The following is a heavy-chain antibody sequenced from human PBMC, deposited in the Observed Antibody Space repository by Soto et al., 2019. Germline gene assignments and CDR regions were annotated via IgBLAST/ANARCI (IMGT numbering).Heavy chain of an antibody. J-gene: IGHJ6*02. CDR1: GFIFANYG. V-gene: IGHV3-30*18. CDR3: AKARGANNWANYYGLDV. D-gene: IGHD1-1*01. CDR2: ITYEGTNK. Sequence: GGSLRLSCAASGFIFANYGMHWVRQAPGKGLEWVALITYEGTNKYYADAVKGRFTISRDNAKNMVSLQMDSLRAEDTAAYYCAKARGANNWANYYGLDVWGQGTTVTVSS.